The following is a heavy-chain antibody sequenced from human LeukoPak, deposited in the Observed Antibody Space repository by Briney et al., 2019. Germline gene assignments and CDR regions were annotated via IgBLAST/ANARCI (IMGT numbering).Heavy chain of an antibody. V-gene: IGHV3-23*01. CDR2: ICGSGDST. CDR1: GFTFSTYA. D-gene: IGHD3-22*01. J-gene: IGHJ4*02. CDR3: ARDRGRYYDSRGFYWGYYFDS. Sequence: GGPLRLSCAASGFTFSTYAELWVRQAPGKGLEWVSTICGSGDSTYYADSVKGRFTISRDNSKDTLYLQMSSERVDDTAVYYCARDRGRYYDSRGFYWGYYFDSWGQGILVTVST.